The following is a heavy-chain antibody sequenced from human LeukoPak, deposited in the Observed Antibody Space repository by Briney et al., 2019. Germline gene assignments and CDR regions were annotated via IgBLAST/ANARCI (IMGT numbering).Heavy chain of an antibody. CDR2: IYYSGST. D-gene: IGHD3-10*01. Sequence: SQTLSLTCTVSGGSISSGGYYWSWICQHPGKGLEWIGYIYYSGSTYYNPSLKSRVTISVDTSKNQFSLKLSSVTAADTAVYYCARAAGWGDLDYWGQGTLVTVSS. V-gene: IGHV4-31*03. J-gene: IGHJ4*02. CDR3: ARAAGWGDLDY. CDR1: GGSISSGGYY.